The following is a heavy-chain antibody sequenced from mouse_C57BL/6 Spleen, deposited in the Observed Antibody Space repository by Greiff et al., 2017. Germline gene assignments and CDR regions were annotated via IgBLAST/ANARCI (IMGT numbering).Heavy chain of an antibody. CDR2: IDPENGDT. V-gene: IGHV14-4*01. D-gene: IGHD1-1*01. CDR3: TPYYYGSSWYFDV. J-gene: IGHJ1*03. Sequence: EVQLQQSGAELVRPGASDKLSCTASGFNIKDDYMHWVKQRPEQGLEWIGWIDPENGDTEYASKFQGKATITADTSSNTAYLQLSSLTSEDTAVYYCTPYYYGSSWYFDVWGTGTTVTVSS. CDR1: GFNIKDDY.